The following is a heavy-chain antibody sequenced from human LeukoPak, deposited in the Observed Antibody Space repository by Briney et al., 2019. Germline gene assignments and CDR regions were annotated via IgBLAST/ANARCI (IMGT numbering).Heavy chain of an antibody. CDR3: ARGTAATAGIDY. J-gene: IGHJ4*02. CDR1: GFAFSSYW. D-gene: IGHD6-25*01. CDR2: INTDGAST. V-gene: IGHV3-74*01. Sequence: PGGSLRLSCAVSGFAFSSYWMFWVRQAPGKGLVWVSQINTDGASTTYGDPAKGRFTTSRDNAKNTLYLQMNRLRVEDTAVYYCARGTAATAGIDYWGQGTLVTVSS.